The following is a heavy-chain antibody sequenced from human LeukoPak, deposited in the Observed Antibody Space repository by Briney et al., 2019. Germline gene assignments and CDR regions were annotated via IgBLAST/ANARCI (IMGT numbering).Heavy chain of an antibody. CDR1: GDSISSGSYY. CDR2: INTGGTT. D-gene: IGHD3-22*01. J-gene: IGHJ3*02. CDR3: ARTLLPVVKGAFDI. Sequence: SQTLSLTCTVSGDSISSGSYYWSWIRQPAGKGLEYIGRINTGGTTNYNPSLRSRVTISVDTSKNQFSLNLGSVSAADTAVYYCARTLLPVVKGAFDIWGQGTMVTVSS. V-gene: IGHV4-61*02.